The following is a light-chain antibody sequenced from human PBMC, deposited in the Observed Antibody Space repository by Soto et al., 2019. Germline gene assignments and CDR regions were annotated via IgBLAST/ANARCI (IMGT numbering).Light chain of an antibody. CDR3: QQLNSYPYT. Sequence: DIQLTQSPSFLSASVGDRVTITCRASRGISSYLAWCQQKPGKAPKLLIYAASTLQSGVPSRFSGSGSGTEFTLTISSLQPEDFATYYCQQLNSYPYTFGQGTKLEIK. CDR2: AAS. V-gene: IGKV1-9*01. J-gene: IGKJ2*01. CDR1: RGISSY.